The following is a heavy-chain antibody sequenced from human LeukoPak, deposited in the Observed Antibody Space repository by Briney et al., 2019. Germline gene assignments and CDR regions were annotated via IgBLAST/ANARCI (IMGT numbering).Heavy chain of an antibody. J-gene: IGHJ4*02. V-gene: IGHV5-51*01. Sequence: GESLKISCKGSGYSFTSYWIGWVRQMPGKGLEWMGIIYPGDSDTRYSPSFQGQITISADKSISTAYLQWSSLKASDTAMYYCARHEDDYSNYVVYWGQGTLVTVSS. D-gene: IGHD4-11*01. CDR2: IYPGDSDT. CDR1: GYSFTSYW. CDR3: ARHEDDYSNYVVY.